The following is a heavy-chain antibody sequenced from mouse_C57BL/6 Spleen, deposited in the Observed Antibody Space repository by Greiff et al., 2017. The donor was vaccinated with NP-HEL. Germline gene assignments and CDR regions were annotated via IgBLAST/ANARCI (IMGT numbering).Heavy chain of an antibody. D-gene: IGHD1-1*02. Sequence: QVQLQQPGAELVMPGASVKLSCKASGYTFTSYWMHWVKQRPGQGLEWIGEIDPSDSYTNYNQKFKGKSTLTVDKSSSTAYMQLSSLTSEDSAVYYCASHGGSNLLFAYWGQGTLVTVSA. CDR1: GYTFTSYW. CDR2: IDPSDSYT. J-gene: IGHJ3*01. V-gene: IGHV1-69*01. CDR3: ASHGGSNLLFAY.